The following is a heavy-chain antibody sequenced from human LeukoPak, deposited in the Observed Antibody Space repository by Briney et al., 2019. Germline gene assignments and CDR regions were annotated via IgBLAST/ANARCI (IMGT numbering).Heavy chain of an antibody. D-gene: IGHD3-3*01. V-gene: IGHV3-53*01. CDR3: AKDPKQAPPPPDYVKSVLRFLEWLLSYFDY. CDR2: IYGGGTT. Sequence: PGGSLRLSCAASGFTVSSNYMSWVRQAPGKGLEWVSVIYGGGTTYYADSVKGRFTISTDNSKNTLYLQMNSLRAEEAAVYYCAKDPKQAPPPPDYVKSVLRFLEWLLSYFDYWGQGTLVTVSS. J-gene: IGHJ4*02. CDR1: GFTVSSNY.